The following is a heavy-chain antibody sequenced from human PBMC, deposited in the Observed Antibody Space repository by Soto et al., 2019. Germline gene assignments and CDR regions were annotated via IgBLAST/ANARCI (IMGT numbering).Heavy chain of an antibody. CDR2: IYYSGST. CDR3: ARVFLVRGIIDFDY. Sequence: QVQLQESGPGLVKPSQTLSLTSTVSGGSISSGDYYWSWIRQPPGKGLEWIGYIYYSGSTYYNPSLKSRVMISVDTSKNQFSLKLSSVTAADTAVYYCARVFLVRGIIDFDYWGQGTLVTVSS. J-gene: IGHJ4*02. D-gene: IGHD3-10*01. CDR1: GGSISSGDYY. V-gene: IGHV4-30-4*01.